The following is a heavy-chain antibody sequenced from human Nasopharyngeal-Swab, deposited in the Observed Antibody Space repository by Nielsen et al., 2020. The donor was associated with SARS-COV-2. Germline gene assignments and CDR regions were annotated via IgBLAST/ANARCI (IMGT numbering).Heavy chain of an antibody. V-gene: IGHV4-39*01. CDR3: ARRRGPTFDY. CDR2: IYYSGST. Sequence: SETLSLTYTVSGGSISSSSYYWGWIRQPPGKGLEWIGSIYYSGSTYYNPSLKSRVTISVDTSKNQFSLKLSSVTAADTAVYYCARRRGPTFDYWGQGTLVTVSS. J-gene: IGHJ4*02. D-gene: IGHD3-10*01. CDR1: GGSISSSSYY.